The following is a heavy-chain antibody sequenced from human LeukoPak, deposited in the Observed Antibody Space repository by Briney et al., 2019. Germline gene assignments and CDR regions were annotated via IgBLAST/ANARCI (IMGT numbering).Heavy chain of an antibody. CDR1: GYTFTSYA. CDR3: ARVPRGWVVATTYFDY. Sequence: ASVKVSCKASGYTFTSYAMHWVRQAPGQRLEWMGWINAGNGNTKYSQKFQGRVTITRDTSASTAYMELSSLRSEDTAVYYCARVPRGWVVATTYFDYWGQGTLVTVSS. V-gene: IGHV1-3*01. J-gene: IGHJ4*02. CDR2: INAGNGNT. D-gene: IGHD5-12*01.